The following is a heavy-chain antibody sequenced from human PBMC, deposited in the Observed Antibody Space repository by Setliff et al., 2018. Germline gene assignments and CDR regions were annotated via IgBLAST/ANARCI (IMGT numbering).Heavy chain of an antibody. CDR3: ARRPSGGWFLNWFDP. D-gene: IGHD6-19*01. J-gene: IGHJ5*02. Sequence: ASVKVSCKASGYTFTSYGISWVRQAPGQGLEWMGGIIPIFGTANYAQKFQGRVTITRDTSASTAYMELSSLRSEDTAVYYCARRPSGGWFLNWFDPWGQGTLVTVSS. CDR1: GYTFTSYG. V-gene: IGHV1-69*05. CDR2: IIPIFGTA.